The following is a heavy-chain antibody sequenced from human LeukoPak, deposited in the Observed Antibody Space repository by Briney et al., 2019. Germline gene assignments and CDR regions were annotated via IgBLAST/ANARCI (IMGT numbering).Heavy chain of an antibody. D-gene: IGHD2-21*02. Sequence: GGSLRLSCAPSGFTFSTYWMGWVRQAPGKGLGWLANINQGGSEKYYVDSVKGRFTISRDNAKNSLFLQMNSLRAEDTAVYYCARDVGDLWGQGTLVTVSS. V-gene: IGHV3-7*01. CDR1: GFTFSTYW. J-gene: IGHJ4*02. CDR2: INQGGSEK. CDR3: ARDVGDL.